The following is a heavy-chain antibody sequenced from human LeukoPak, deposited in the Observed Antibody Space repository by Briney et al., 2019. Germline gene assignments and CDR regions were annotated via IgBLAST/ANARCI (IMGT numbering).Heavy chain of an antibody. Sequence: GGSLRLSCAAPGFTFSYYAMHWVRQAPGKGLEWVAVISYDGSNKYYADSVKGQVTISRDNSKSTLYLQMDSLRAGDTAVYYCARQGDTGSWYFDYWGQGTLVTVSS. CDR3: ARQGDTGSWYFDY. CDR2: ISYDGSNK. CDR1: GFTFSYYA. J-gene: IGHJ4*02. D-gene: IGHD2-21*02. V-gene: IGHV3-30-3*01.